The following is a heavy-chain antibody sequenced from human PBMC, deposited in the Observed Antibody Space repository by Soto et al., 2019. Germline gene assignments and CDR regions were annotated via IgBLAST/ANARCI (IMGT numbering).Heavy chain of an antibody. CDR2: IYHSGST. CDR1: GGSISSGGYS. Sequence: SETLSLTCAVSGGSISSGGYSWSWIRQPPGKGLEWIGYIYHSGSTYYNPSLKSRVTISVDRSKNQFSLKLSSVTAADTAVYYCARERYGSGSYYVWGQGTTVTVSS. D-gene: IGHD3-10*01. CDR3: ARERYGSGSYYV. J-gene: IGHJ6*02. V-gene: IGHV4-30-2*01.